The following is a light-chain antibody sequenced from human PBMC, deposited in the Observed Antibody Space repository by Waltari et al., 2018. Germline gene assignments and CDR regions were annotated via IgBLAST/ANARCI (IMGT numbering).Light chain of an antibody. Sequence: QSALTQPASVSGSPGQSITVSCTGISNDVGIHNFVSWYQHHPGKAPKAVIYDVSYRPSGVSDRFSGSKSGNTASLTISGLLAEDEADYYCSSYTSNNAVFGGGTKLTVL. CDR2: DVS. CDR3: SSYTSNNAV. CDR1: SNDVGIHNF. J-gene: IGLJ3*02. V-gene: IGLV2-14*03.